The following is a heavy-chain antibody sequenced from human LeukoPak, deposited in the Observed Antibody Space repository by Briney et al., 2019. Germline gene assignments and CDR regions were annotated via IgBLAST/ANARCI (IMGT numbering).Heavy chain of an antibody. CDR1: GFTFDDYA. CDR2: ISWNSGSI. J-gene: IGHJ4*02. CDR3: ARGSSGWVDY. V-gene: IGHV3-9*01. Sequence: PGRSLRLSCAASGFTFDDYAMHWVRQAPGKGLEWVSGISWNSGSIGYADSVKGRFTISRDNAKNSLYLQMNSLRAGDTAVYYCARGSSGWVDYWGQGTLVTVSS. D-gene: IGHD6-19*01.